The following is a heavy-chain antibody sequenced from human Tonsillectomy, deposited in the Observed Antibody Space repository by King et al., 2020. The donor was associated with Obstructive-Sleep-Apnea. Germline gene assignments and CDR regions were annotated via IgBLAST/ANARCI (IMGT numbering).Heavy chain of an antibody. CDR1: GFTFSSYA. V-gene: IGHV3-30*04. D-gene: IGHD2-15*01. Sequence: QVQLVESGGGVVQPGRSLRLSCAASGFTFSSYAMHWVRQAPGKGLEWVAVISYDGSNKYYADSVKGRFTISRDNSKNTLYLQMNSLRAEDTAVYYCARDQIRQVVVAATIYYYGMDVWGQGTTVTVSS. CDR3: ARDQIRQVVVAATIYYYGMDV. J-gene: IGHJ6*02. CDR2: ISYDGSNK.